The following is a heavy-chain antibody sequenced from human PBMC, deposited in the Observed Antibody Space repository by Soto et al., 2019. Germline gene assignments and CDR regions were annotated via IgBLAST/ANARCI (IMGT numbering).Heavy chain of an antibody. CDR2: IKEDGSER. V-gene: IGHV3-7*05. CDR1: GFTFIKYW. CDR3: TTLWSARDFEIDY. Sequence: GGSLRLSCAASGFTFIKYWMNWVRQAPGKGLEWVANIKEDGSERYYVDSVKGRFTISRDNAKNSLYLQMNSLRAEDTAVYYCTTLWSARDFEIDYWGQGTLVTVSS. J-gene: IGHJ4*02. D-gene: IGHD3-16*01.